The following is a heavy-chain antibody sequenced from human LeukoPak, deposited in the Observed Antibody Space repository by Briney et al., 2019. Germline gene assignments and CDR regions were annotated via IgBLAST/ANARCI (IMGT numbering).Heavy chain of an antibody. Sequence: GGSLRLSCAASEFSVGSNYMTWVRQAPGKGLEWVSLIYSGGSTYYADSVKGRFTISRDNSKNTLYLQMNSLRAEDTAVYYCARAWSRIDAFDIWGQGTMVTVSS. V-gene: IGHV3-66*01. CDR2: IYSGGST. CDR1: EFSVGSNY. J-gene: IGHJ3*02. D-gene: IGHD2-8*02. CDR3: ARAWSRIDAFDI.